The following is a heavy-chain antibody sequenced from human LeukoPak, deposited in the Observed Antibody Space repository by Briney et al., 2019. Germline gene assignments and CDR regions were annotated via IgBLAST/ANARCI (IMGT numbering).Heavy chain of an antibody. Sequence: SVTLSLTCTVSGGSISSYYWSWIRQPPGKGLEGMGDIYYSGSTNYNSSLKSRVTISVDTSKNQISLKLRSVTAADTAVYYCARKGVSDLYYFDSWGQGTLVTVSS. CDR3: ARKGVSDLYYFDS. CDR1: GGSISSYY. V-gene: IGHV4-59*08. J-gene: IGHJ4*02. CDR2: IYYSGST. D-gene: IGHD3-16*01.